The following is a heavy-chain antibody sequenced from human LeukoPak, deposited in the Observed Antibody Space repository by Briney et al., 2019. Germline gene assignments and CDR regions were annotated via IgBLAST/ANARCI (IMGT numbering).Heavy chain of an antibody. D-gene: IGHD2-2*01. CDR1: GGTFSSYA. V-gene: IGHV1-69*13. Sequence: SVKVSCKASGGTFSSYAISWVRQAPGQGLEWMGGIIPIFGTANYAQKFQGRVTITADESTSTAYMELSSLRSEDTAVYYCASGAGPVAIYYYGMDVWGQGTTVTVSS. CDR2: IIPIFGTA. J-gene: IGHJ6*02. CDR3: ASGAGPVAIYYYGMDV.